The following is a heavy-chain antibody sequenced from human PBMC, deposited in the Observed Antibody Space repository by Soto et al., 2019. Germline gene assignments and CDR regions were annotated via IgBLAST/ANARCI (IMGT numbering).Heavy chain of an antibody. CDR3: ARASRYCSNGLCLGDFDS. D-gene: IGHD2-8*01. Sequence: QVQLVESGGGVVQPGRSLRLSCAASEFTFSTSDIHWVRQAPGKGLEWVAHMSYDGTNKYYADSVKGRFTISRDNSRNTLYLQMNNLRADDTAVYYCARASRYCSNGLCLGDFDSWGQGALVTGSS. CDR1: EFTFSTSD. CDR2: MSYDGTNK. J-gene: IGHJ4*02. V-gene: IGHV3-30-3*01.